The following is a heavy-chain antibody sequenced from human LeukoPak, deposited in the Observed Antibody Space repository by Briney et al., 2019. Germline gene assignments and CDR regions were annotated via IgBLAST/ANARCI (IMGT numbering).Heavy chain of an antibody. CDR1: GFTFSSYG. CDR3: AKGYCSGTSCYSGLD. V-gene: IGHV3-30*18. CDR2: ISYDGSNK. Sequence: PGGSLRLSCAASGFTFSSYGMHWVRQAPGKGLEWVAVISYDGSNKYYADSVKGRFTISRDNSKNTLSLRMNSLRPEDTAVYYCAKGYCSGTSCYSGLDWGQGTLVTVSS. D-gene: IGHD2-2*01. J-gene: IGHJ4*02.